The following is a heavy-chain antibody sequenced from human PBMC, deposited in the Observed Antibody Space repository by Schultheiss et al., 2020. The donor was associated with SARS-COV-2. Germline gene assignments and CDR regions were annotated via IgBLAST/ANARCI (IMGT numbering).Heavy chain of an antibody. J-gene: IGHJ3*02. CDR1: GFTFDDYA. Sequence: GGSLRLSCAASGFTFDDYAMHWVRQAPGKGLEWVSGISWNSGSIGYADSVKGRFTISRDNSKNTLYLQMNSLRAEDTAVYYCAKLVLTSYAFDIWGQGTMVTVSS. CDR2: ISWNSGSI. CDR3: AKLVLTSYAFDI. V-gene: IGHV3-9*01.